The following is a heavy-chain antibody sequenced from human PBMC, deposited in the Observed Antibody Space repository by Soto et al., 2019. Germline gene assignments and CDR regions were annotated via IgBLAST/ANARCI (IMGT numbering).Heavy chain of an antibody. J-gene: IGHJ3*02. CDR1: GFTLSDHF. V-gene: IGHV3-72*01. Sequence: EVELVESGGGLVQPGGSLRLSCAASGFTLSDHFIDWVRQAPGKGLEWVGRSRNKANSYTTEYDSSVKGRITISRDESKNSIYVQMNSLKTEDTAVYYCHRAGIIGTSSAFDIWGQGTMVTVSS. CDR3: HRAGIIGTSSAFDI. CDR2: SRNKANSYTT. D-gene: IGHD1-20*01.